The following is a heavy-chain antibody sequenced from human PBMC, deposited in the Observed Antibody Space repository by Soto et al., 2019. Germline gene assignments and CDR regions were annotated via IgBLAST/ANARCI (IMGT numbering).Heavy chain of an antibody. J-gene: IGHJ5*01. CDR3: ARSGQWLVDDS. Sequence: PRESLKISCKVSGYSFTTYWINWVRQMPGKGLEWMGRIDPSDSYTNYSPSFQGHVTISADKSVSTAYLQWNSLKASDTAMYYCARSGQWLVDDSWGQGTLVTVSS. CDR2: IDPSDSYT. D-gene: IGHD6-19*01. V-gene: IGHV5-10-1*01. CDR1: GYSFTTYW.